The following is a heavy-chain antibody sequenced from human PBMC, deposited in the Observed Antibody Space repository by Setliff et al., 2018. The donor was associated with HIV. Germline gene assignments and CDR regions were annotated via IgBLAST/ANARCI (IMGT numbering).Heavy chain of an antibody. Sequence: PGGSLRLSCAASGSTFDDYAMHWVRQAPGKGLEWVSGIGWNSGSIGYANSVKGRFTISRDNAKNSLYLQMNSLRAEDTALYYCTKDSGDGYNYVAYYFDYWGQGTLVTVSS. CDR3: TKDSGDGYNYVAYYFDY. J-gene: IGHJ4*02. V-gene: IGHV3-9*01. CDR2: IGWNSGSI. CDR1: GSTFDDYA. D-gene: IGHD5-12*01.